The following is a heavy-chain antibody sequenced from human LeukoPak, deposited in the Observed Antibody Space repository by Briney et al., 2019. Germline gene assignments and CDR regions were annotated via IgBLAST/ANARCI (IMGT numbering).Heavy chain of an antibody. CDR1: GYTFTSFG. V-gene: IGHV1-18*01. J-gene: IGHJ4*02. CDR3: ARDNLGFDY. CDR2: ISAYNGNT. D-gene: IGHD7-27*01. Sequence: ASVKVPCKASGYTFTSFGIIWVRQAPGQGLEWMGWISAYNGNTNYAQKVQGRITMTTDRSTSTAYMELRSLRPDDTAVYYCARDNLGFDYWGQGTLVTVS.